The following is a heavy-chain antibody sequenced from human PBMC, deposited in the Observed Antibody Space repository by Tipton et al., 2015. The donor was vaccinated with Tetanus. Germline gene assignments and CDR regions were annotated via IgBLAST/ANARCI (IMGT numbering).Heavy chain of an antibody. Sequence: TLSLTCIVSGGSISSRNYYWGWIRQPPGKGLEWIGTIYNTGTTYFNPSLKSRVTMSVDTSKQQVSLRLSSVTAADTAVYYCARVRRGATTDLDYWGQGTLVTVSS. J-gene: IGHJ4*02. V-gene: IGHV4-39*07. CDR1: GGSISSRNYY. D-gene: IGHD5-12*01. CDR2: IYNTGTT. CDR3: ARVRRGATTDLDY.